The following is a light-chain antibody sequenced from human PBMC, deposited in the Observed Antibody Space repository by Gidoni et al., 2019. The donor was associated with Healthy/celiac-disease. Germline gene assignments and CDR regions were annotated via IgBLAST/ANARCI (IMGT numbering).Light chain of an antibody. J-gene: IGLJ2*01. Sequence: QTVLTQPPPVSGAPGQRVPSSCTGSRSNIGAGYDVHWYQQLPGTAPKPLIYGNSNRPSGVPDRFSGSKSGTSASLAITGLQSEDEADYYCQSYDSSLSAPVVFGGGTKLTVL. CDR1: RSNIGAGYD. V-gene: IGLV1-40*01. CDR3: QSYDSSLSAPVV. CDR2: GNS.